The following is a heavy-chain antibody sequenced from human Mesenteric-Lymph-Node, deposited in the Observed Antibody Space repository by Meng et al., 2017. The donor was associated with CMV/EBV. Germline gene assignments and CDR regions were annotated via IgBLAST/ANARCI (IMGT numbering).Heavy chain of an antibody. J-gene: IGHJ4*02. CDR3: AKGGPLGSYFDY. V-gene: IGHV3-15*01. Sequence: SGFTFTNAWMSWVRQAPGKGLDWVGRIKSYKDGATTDYAAPVKGRFTISRDDSQNTLYLQISSLQTEDTAVYYCAKGGPLGSYFDYWGQGTLVTVSS. CDR1: GFTFTNAW. CDR2: IKSYKDGATT. D-gene: IGHD1-26*01.